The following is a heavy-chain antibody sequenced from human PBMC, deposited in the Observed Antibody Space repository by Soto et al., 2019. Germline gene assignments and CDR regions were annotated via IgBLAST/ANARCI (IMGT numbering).Heavy chain of an antibody. CDR1: GYTFTSYG. Sequence: QVQLVQSGAEVKKPGASVKVSCKASGYTFTSYGISWVRQAPGQGLEWMGWISAYNGNTNYAQKLQGRVTMTTDTSTSTAYMGLRSLRSDDTAVYYCARGNPGDSKNYYYYYYMDVWGKGTTVTVSS. D-gene: IGHD4-4*01. CDR2: ISAYNGNT. J-gene: IGHJ6*03. V-gene: IGHV1-18*01. CDR3: ARGNPGDSKNYYYYYYMDV.